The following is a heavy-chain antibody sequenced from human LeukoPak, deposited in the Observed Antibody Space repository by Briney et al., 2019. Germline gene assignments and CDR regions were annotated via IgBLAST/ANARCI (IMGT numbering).Heavy chain of an antibody. J-gene: IGHJ6*02. V-gene: IGHV3-30*18. CDR3: AKEIRDYYYYYGMDV. CDR2: ISYDGSNK. CDR1: GFSFSSYG. Sequence: GRSLRLSCAASGFSFSSYGMHWVRQAPGKGPEWVAVISYDGSNKYYADSVKGRFTISRDNSKNTLYLQMNSLRAEDTAVYYCAKEIRDYYYYYGMDVWGQGTTVTVSS.